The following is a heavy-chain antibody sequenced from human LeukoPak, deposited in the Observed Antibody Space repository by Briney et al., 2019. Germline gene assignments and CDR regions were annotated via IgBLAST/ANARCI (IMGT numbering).Heavy chain of an antibody. D-gene: IGHD2-15*01. CDR3: TRSDYSTYFNY. CDR2: IYYNGAT. CDR1: GGSITDYY. J-gene: IGHJ4*02. Sequence: SETLSLTCTVSGGSITDYYWIWIRQPPGKGLEYIGYIYYNGATNYNPSLKSRVTISVDTSKNQFSLNLRSVTAADTAVYYCTRSDYSTYFNYWGPGTLVTVSS. V-gene: IGHV4-59*01.